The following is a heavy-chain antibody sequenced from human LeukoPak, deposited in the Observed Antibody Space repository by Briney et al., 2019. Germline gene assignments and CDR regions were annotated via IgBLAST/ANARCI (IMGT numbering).Heavy chain of an antibody. CDR2: INPNSGGT. Sequence: ASVKVSCKASGYTFTGYYMHWVRQAPGQGLEWMGWINPNSGGTNYAQKFQGRVTMTRDTSISTAYMELSRLRSDDTAVYYCARSVSYYYGSGSYEVDVWGKGTTVTVSS. CDR3: ARSVSYYYGSGSYEVDV. D-gene: IGHD3-10*01. J-gene: IGHJ6*04. CDR1: GYTFTGYY. V-gene: IGHV1-2*02.